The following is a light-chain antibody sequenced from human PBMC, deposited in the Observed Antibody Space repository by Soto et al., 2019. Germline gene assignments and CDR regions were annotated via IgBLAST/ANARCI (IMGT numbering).Light chain of an antibody. CDR2: AAS. CDR1: QSIRSNY. Sequence: EIVLTQSPGTLSLSPGERATLSCRASQSIRSNYLAWYQQKPGQAPLLLFYAASSRATGIPDMCSGSGAGTDFTLTSSRPEAEDLAVYYYQQYGGSPYTFGRGTKLE. V-gene: IGKV3-20*01. CDR3: QQYGGSPYT. J-gene: IGKJ2*01.